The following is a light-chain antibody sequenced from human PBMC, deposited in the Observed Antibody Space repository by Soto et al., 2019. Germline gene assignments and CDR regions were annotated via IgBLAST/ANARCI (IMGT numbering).Light chain of an antibody. J-gene: IGKJ3*01. CDR1: QGIDTY. Sequence: DIQMTQSPSSLSAAVGDRVTITCRASQGIDTYLAWYQQKPGKVPKLLIYAASTLQSGVPSRFSGSGSGTDFTLTISSLQPEDVATYYGQKYTRAPFTFGPGTKVDIK. CDR2: AAS. V-gene: IGKV1-27*01. CDR3: QKYTRAPFT.